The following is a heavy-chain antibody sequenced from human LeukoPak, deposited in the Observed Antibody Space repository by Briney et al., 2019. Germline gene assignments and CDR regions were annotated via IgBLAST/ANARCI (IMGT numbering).Heavy chain of an antibody. CDR1: GFTFSSYE. D-gene: IGHD2-8*02. CDR2: ISSSGTTI. Sequence: PGGSLRLSCVASGFTFSSYEMNWVRQAPGKGLEWVSYISSSGTTIYYADSVKGRFTISRDNAKNSLFLQMSSLTAEDTAVYYCARMRTELDYWGQGTLATVYS. V-gene: IGHV3-48*03. CDR3: ARMRTELDY. J-gene: IGHJ4*02.